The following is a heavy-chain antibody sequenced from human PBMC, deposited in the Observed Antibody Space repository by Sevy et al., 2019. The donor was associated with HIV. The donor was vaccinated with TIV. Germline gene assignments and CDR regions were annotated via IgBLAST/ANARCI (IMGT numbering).Heavy chain of an antibody. Sequence: GGSLRLSCAASGFTFSNYNMNWVRQAPGEGLKWVSSISSSSADIYYTDSVKGRFTVSSDNSRKSQFLQMNGLSAEDTALYYCARDLLVGSTYVFDIWGRGTMVTVSS. D-gene: IGHD1-26*01. V-gene: IGHV3-21*01. CDR3: ARDLLVGSTYVFDI. CDR2: ISSSSADI. CDR1: GFTFSNYN. J-gene: IGHJ3*02.